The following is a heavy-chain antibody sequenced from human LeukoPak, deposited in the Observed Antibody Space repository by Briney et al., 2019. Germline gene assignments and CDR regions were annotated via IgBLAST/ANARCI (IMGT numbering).Heavy chain of an antibody. Sequence: TSVKVSCKASGYTFTSYYMHWVRQAPGQGLEWMGIINPSGGSTSYAQKFQGRVTMTRDMSTSTVYMELSSLRSEDTAVYYCARADYCSSTSCYLHYWGQGTLVTVSS. V-gene: IGHV1-46*01. CDR3: ARADYCSSTSCYLHY. J-gene: IGHJ4*02. CDR2: INPSGGST. CDR1: GYTFTSYY. D-gene: IGHD2-2*01.